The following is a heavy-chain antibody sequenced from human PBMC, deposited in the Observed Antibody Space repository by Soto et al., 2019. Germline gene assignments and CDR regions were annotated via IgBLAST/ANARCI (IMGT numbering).Heavy chain of an antibody. V-gene: IGHV3-49*05. CDR2: IRSKSYGKTT. CDR1: GFTFGDYG. Sequence: EVQLVESGGGLVRPGRSLRLSCSTSGFTFGDYGMTWFRQAPGKGLEWVGLIRSKSYGKTTEYAASATDRFTISRDDSKRIAYLQMNSLKADDTAVYYCTRERWDYGDPKLYFDLWGRGTLVTGSS. J-gene: IGHJ2*01. CDR3: TRERWDYGDPKLYFDL. D-gene: IGHD4-17*01.